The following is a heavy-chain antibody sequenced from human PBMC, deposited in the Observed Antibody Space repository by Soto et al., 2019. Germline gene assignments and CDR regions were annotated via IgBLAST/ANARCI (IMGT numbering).Heavy chain of an antibody. CDR1: GFTFTRYS. J-gene: IGHJ4*02. CDR3: ARESEDLTSNFDY. CDR2: ISSTTNYI. Sequence: GVLRLSCASSGFTFTRYSMNWVRQAPGKGLEWVSSISSTTNYIYYGDSMKVRFTISRDNAKNSLYLEMNSLRAEDTAVYYCARESEDLTSNFDYWGQGTLVTVSS. V-gene: IGHV3-21*06.